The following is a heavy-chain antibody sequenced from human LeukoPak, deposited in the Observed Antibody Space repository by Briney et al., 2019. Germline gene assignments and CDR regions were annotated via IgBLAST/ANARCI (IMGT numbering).Heavy chain of an antibody. D-gene: IGHD6-13*01. CDR1: GFTFSSYA. CDR2: ISGSGGST. CDR3: AKGRRAYSSSWYYLDY. J-gene: IGHJ4*02. V-gene: IGHV3-23*01. Sequence: PGGSLRLSCAASGFTFSSYAMSWVRQAPGKGLEWVSAISGSGGSTYYADSVKGRFTISRDNSKNTLYLQMNSLRAEDTAVYYCAKGRRAYSSSWYYLDYWGQGTLVTVSS.